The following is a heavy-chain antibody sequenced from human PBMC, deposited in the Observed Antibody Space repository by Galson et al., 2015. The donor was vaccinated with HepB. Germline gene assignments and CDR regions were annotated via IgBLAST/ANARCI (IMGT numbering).Heavy chain of an antibody. Sequence: LRLSCAASGFTFSDYYMSWIRQAPGKGLEWVSYISSSSSYTNYADSVKGRFTISRDNAKNSLYLQMNSLRAEDTAVYYCARGGRVRGVLGAFDIWGQGTMVTVSS. V-gene: IGHV3-11*06. CDR2: ISSSSSYT. CDR1: GFTFSDYY. CDR3: ARGGRVRGVLGAFDI. J-gene: IGHJ3*02. D-gene: IGHD3-10*01.